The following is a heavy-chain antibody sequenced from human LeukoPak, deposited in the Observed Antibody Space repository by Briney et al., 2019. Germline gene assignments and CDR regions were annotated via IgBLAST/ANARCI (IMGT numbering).Heavy chain of an antibody. CDR2: FHYRGTN. CDR1: EGSVSGYY. CDR3: ASVLYGANGFDY. J-gene: IGHJ4*02. Sequence: SETLSLTCTVSEGSVSGYYWSWIRQPPGKGLEYLAFFHYRGTNNYNPSLKSRFTVSVDTSKNQFSLTMTSVTAADTAVYYCASVLYGANGFDYWARESWSPSPQ. V-gene: IGHV4-59*02. D-gene: IGHD4/OR15-4a*01.